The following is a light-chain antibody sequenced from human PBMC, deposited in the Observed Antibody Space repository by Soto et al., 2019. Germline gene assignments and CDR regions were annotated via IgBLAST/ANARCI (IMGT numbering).Light chain of an antibody. V-gene: IGKV3-15*01. J-gene: IGKJ4*01. CDR1: QSVRSN. CDR2: GAS. Sequence: EVVMTQSPATLSVSPGERVTLSCRASQSVRSNLAWYLQKPGQAPRLLIYGASTRATGIPARFSGSGSGTEFTLTISSLQSEDFAVYYCRQYDNWPPLTFGGGTKVEIK. CDR3: RQYDNWPPLT.